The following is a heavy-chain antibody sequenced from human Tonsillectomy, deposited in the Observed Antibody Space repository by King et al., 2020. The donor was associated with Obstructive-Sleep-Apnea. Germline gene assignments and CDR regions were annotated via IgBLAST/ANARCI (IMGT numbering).Heavy chain of an antibody. D-gene: IGHD4-17*01. CDR2: IHYSGST. CDR3: ARDGPDGDDDAFDV. Sequence: QLQESGPGLLKPSQTLSLTCTVSGGSISSGDYYWSWIRQPPGKGLEWIGDIHYSGSTYNNPSLKTRTSMSVDTSKNQFSLKLRSVTASDTAGYYCARDGPDGDDDAFDVWGQGTMVTVSS. J-gene: IGHJ3*01. CDR1: GGSISSGDYY. V-gene: IGHV4-30-4*01.